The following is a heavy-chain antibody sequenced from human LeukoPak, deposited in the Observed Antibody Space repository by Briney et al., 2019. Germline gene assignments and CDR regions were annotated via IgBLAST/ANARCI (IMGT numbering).Heavy chain of an antibody. J-gene: IGHJ4*02. D-gene: IGHD3-10*01. Sequence: PGGSLRLSCAASEFTVSSNYMSWVRQAPGKGLEWVSVIYSGGSTYYADSVKGRFTISRDNSKNTLYLQMNSLRAEDTAVYYCATLREDYYGSGGPFDYWGQGTLVTVSS. CDR3: ATLREDYYGSGGPFDY. CDR1: EFTVSSNY. V-gene: IGHV3-66*01. CDR2: IYSGGST.